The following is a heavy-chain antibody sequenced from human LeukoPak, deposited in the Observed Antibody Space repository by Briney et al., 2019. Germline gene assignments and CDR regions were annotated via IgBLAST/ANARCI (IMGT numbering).Heavy chain of an antibody. D-gene: IGHD3-10*01. CDR1: GGSVSDYY. J-gene: IGHJ6*02. CDR2: IYYSGST. CDR3: ASFYGMVRGVINPYYYYGMDV. Sequence: SETLSLTCTVSGGSVSDYYWSWIRQAPGKGLEWVGYIYYSGSTNYNPSLKSRVTMSVDTSKNQFSLKLRSVTATDTAVYYCASFYGMVRGVINPYYYYGMDVWGQGTTVTVSS. V-gene: IGHV4-59*02.